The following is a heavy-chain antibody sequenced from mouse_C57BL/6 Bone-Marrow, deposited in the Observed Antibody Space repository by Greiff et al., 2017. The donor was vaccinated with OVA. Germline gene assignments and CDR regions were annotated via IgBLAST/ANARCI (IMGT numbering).Heavy chain of an antibody. J-gene: IGHJ3*01. CDR2: IDPETGGT. V-gene: IGHV1-15*01. D-gene: IGHD1-1*01. CDR1: GYTFTDYE. CDR3: VPSTTVVATDWFAY. Sequence: QVQLQQSGAELVRPGDSVTLSCKASGYTFTDYEMHWVKQTPVHGLEWIGAIDPETGGTAYNQKFKGKAILTADKSSSTAYMELRSLTSEDSAVYYCVPSTTVVATDWFAYWGQGTLVTVSA.